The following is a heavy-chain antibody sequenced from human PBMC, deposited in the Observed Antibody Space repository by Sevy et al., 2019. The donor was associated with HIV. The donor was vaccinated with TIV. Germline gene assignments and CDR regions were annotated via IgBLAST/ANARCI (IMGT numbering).Heavy chain of an antibody. D-gene: IGHD6-13*01. CDR1: GFTVTSNY. J-gene: IGHJ4*02. CDR2: FYNGDST. V-gene: IGHV3-53*01. CDR3: AREAGSSSFDY. Sequence: GGSLRLSCAATGFTVTSNYMCWVRQGPGKGLEWVSGFYNGDSTQYADSVKGRFTISRDKSNNTLYLQMDSLRAEDTAVYHCAREAGSSSFDYWGQGTLVTVSS.